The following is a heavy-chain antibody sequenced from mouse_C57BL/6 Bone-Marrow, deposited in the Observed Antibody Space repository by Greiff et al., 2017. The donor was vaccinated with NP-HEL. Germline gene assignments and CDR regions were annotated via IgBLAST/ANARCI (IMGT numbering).Heavy chain of an antibody. J-gene: IGHJ4*01. CDR3: AREGRLRLYAMDY. CDR1: GYTFTSYW. CDR2: INPSNGGT. V-gene: IGHV1-53*01. Sequence: QVHVKQPGTELVKPGASVKLSCKASGYTFTSYWMHWVKQRPGQGLEWIGNINPSNGGTNYNEKFKSKATLTVDKSSSTAYMQLSSLTSEDSAVYYCAREGRLRLYAMDYWGQGTSVTVSS. D-gene: IGHD1-2*01.